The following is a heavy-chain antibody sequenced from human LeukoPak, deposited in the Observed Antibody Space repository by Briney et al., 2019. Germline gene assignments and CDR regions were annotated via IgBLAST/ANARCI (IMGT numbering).Heavy chain of an antibody. CDR1: GYTFTGYY. J-gene: IGHJ4*02. D-gene: IGHD1-14*01. Sequence: ASVKVSCKASGYTFTGYYMHWVRQAPGQGLEWMGWINPNSGGTNYAQKFQGRVTMTRDTFISTAYMELSRLRSDDTAVYYCASEFINETTYATSGLYLWGQGTLVTVSS. CDR2: INPNSGGT. V-gene: IGHV1-2*02. CDR3: ASEFINETTYATSGLYL.